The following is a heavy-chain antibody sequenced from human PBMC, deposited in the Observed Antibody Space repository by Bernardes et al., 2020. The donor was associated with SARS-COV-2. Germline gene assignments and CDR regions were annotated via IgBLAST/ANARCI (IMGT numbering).Heavy chain of an antibody. CDR1: GFTFSSYA. CDR2: ISGSGDHT. J-gene: IGHJ4*02. Sequence: GGSLRLSCAASGFTFSSYAMNWVRQAPGTGLEWVSAISGSGDHTYYTNSVKGRFTISRDNSRDTLYLQMNSLIAEDTALYYCGKAGNGVATAPVNWGQGTLATV. CDR3: GKAGNGVATAPVN. V-gene: IGHV3-23*01. D-gene: IGHD5-12*01.